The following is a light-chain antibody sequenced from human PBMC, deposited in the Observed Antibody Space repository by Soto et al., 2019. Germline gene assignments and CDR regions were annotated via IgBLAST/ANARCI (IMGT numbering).Light chain of an antibody. CDR3: QSQEGSLTVI. CDR2: DNN. V-gene: IGLV1-40*01. Sequence: QSVLTQPPSVSGAPGQRVTMSCAGSSSNIGAGFDVHWYQLLPGTAPKLLIYDNNKRPSGVPDRFSGSKSGTSASLAISGLQAEDEADYYCQSQEGSLTVIVGGGTKVTVL. CDR1: SSNIGAGFD. J-gene: IGLJ2*01.